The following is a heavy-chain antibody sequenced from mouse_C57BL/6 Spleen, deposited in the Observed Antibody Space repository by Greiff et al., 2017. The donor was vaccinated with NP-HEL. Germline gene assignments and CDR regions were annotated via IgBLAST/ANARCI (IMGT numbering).Heavy chain of an antibody. V-gene: IGHV1-15*01. D-gene: IGHD3-2*02. J-gene: IGHJ2*01. Sequence: QVQLKQSGAELVRPGASVTLSCKASGYTFTDYEMHWVKQTPVHGLEWIGAIDPETGGTAYNQKFKGKAILTADKSSSTAYMELRSLTSEYSAVYYCTRQLKDFDYWGQGTTLTVSS. CDR2: IDPETGGT. CDR3: TRQLKDFDY. CDR1: GYTFTDYE.